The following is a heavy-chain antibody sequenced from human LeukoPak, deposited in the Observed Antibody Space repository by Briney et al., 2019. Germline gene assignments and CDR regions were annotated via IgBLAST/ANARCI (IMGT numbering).Heavy chain of an antibody. CDR3: ARDCPSKQWLAPYYYYGMDV. Sequence: GGSLRLSCAASGFTFSSYSMNRVRQAPGKGLEWVSSISSSSSYIYYADSVKGRFTISRDNAKNSLYLQMNSLRAEDTAVYYCARDCPSKQWLAPYYYYGMDVWGQGTTVTVSS. CDR1: GFTFSSYS. D-gene: IGHD6-19*01. CDR2: ISSSSSYI. V-gene: IGHV3-21*01. J-gene: IGHJ6*02.